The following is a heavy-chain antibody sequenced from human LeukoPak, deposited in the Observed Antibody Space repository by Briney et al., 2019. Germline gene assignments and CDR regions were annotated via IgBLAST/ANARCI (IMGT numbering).Heavy chain of an antibody. CDR3: ARDRKAALDAFDI. V-gene: IGHV4-59*01. CDR1: GGSISSYY. J-gene: IGHJ3*02. D-gene: IGHD6-13*01. Sequence: SETLSLTCTVSGGSISSYYWSWIRQPPGKGLEWIGYIYHSGSTNYNPSLKSRVTISVDTSKNQFSLKLSSVTAADTAVYYCARDRKAALDAFDIWGQGTMVTVSS. CDR2: IYHSGST.